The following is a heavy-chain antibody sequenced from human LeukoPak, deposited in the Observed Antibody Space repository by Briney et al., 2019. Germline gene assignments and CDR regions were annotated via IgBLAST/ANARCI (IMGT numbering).Heavy chain of an antibody. CDR3: AKDPYITMIVVVLHFQH. CDR1: RFTFSSYA. CDR2: ISSNGGST. D-gene: IGHD3-22*01. Sequence: GRSLRLSCTASRFTFSSYAMHWVRQAPGKGLEYVSAISSNGGSTYYANSVKGRFTISRDNSKNTLYLQMNSLRAEDTAVYYCAKDPYITMIVVVLHFQHWGQGTLVTVSS. J-gene: IGHJ1*01. V-gene: IGHV3-64*01.